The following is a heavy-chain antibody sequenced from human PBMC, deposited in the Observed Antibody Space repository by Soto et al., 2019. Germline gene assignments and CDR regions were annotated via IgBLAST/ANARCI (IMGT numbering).Heavy chain of an antibody. CDR3: ARDQSFWSGYYTGVFDP. D-gene: IGHD3-3*01. Sequence: AEALPLTCTVSGGSISPYYWSWIRQPPGRGLEWIGYIYYSGSTNYNPSLKSRVTISVDTSKNQFSLKLSSVTAADTAVYYCARDQSFWSGYYTGVFDPWGQGTLVTVSS. J-gene: IGHJ5*02. CDR1: GGSISPYY. CDR2: IYYSGST. V-gene: IGHV4-59*01.